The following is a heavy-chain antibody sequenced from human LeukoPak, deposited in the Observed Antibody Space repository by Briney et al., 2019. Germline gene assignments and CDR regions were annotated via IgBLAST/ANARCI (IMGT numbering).Heavy chain of an antibody. Sequence: PGGSLRLSCAPSGFTFSSYAMHCVRQAPGKGLEWVAVISYDGSNKYYADSVKGRFTISRDNSKNTLYLQMNSLRAEDTAVYYCAREALAVAGRGWFDPWGQGTLVTVSS. D-gene: IGHD6-19*01. V-gene: IGHV3-30*04. CDR1: GFTFSSYA. J-gene: IGHJ5*02. CDR3: AREALAVAGRGWFDP. CDR2: ISYDGSNK.